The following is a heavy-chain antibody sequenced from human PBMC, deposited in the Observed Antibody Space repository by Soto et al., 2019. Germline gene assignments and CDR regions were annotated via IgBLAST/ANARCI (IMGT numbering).Heavy chain of an antibody. V-gene: IGHV3-30*18. CDR2: ISYDGSNK. Sequence: QVQLVESGGGVVQPGRSLRLSCAASGFTFSSYGMHWVRQAPGKGLEWVAVISYDGSNKYYADSVKGRFTISRDNSKNTLYLQMNSLRAEDTAVYYCAKSEPYYDSRANAFDIWGQGTMVTVSS. CDR3: AKSEPYYDSRANAFDI. J-gene: IGHJ3*02. CDR1: GFTFSSYG. D-gene: IGHD3-22*01.